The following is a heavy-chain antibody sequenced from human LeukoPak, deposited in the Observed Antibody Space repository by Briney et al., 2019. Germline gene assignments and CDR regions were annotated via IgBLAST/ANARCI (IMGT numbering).Heavy chain of an antibody. D-gene: IGHD1-26*01. V-gene: IGHV4-38-2*02. Sequence: PSETLSLTCSVSGYSFTSGHYWGWIRQPPGKGLEWIANIYHTGSAHYNPSLKSRVTISVDTSKNQFSLNLTSVTAADTAVYYCVRVGRPRRTPFDPWGQGTLVTVSS. CDR2: IYHTGSA. CDR3: VRVGRPRRTPFDP. J-gene: IGHJ5*02. CDR1: GYSFTSGHY.